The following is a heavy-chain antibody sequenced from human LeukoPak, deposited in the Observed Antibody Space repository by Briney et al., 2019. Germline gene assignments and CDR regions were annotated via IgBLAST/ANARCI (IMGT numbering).Heavy chain of an antibody. J-gene: IGHJ5*02. D-gene: IGHD3-10*01. V-gene: IGHV1-8*01. CDR1: GYTFISYD. Sequence: ASVKVSCKASGYTFISYDINWVRQATGQGPEWMGWMNPNSGNTGYVQKFQGRVTMTRDTSITTAYMELSSLTSEDTAVYYCARGRVSALRGADLLFGKPKYNYFDLWGQGTLVTVSS. CDR3: ARGRVSALRGADLLFGKPKYNYFDL. CDR2: MNPNSGNT.